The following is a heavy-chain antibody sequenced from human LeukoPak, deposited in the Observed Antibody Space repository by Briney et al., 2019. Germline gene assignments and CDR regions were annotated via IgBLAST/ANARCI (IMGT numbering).Heavy chain of an antibody. D-gene: IGHD3-9*01. CDR3: ARDFLTGYFDY. CDR2: ISSSGSTI. J-gene: IGHJ4*02. CDR1: GFTFSSDE. V-gene: IGHV3-48*03. Sequence: GGSLRLSCAASGFTFSSDEMNWVRQAPGKGLEWVSYISSSGSTIYYAGSVKGRFTISRDNVKNSLFLQMNSLSDEDTAVYYCARDFLTGYFDYWGQGTLVTVSS.